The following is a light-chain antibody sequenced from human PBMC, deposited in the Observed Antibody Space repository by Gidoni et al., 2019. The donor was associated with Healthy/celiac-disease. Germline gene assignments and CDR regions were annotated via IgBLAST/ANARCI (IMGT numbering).Light chain of an antibody. CDR3: QQRSNWPPALT. CDR1: QSVSSY. CDR2: DAS. J-gene: IGKJ4*01. Sequence: ELVFTHSLATLSLSPGERATLSCSASQSVSSYLAWYQQKPGQAPRLLIYDASNRATGIPARFSGSGSGTDFTLTISSLEPEDFAVYYCQQRSNWPPALTFGGGTKVEIK. V-gene: IGKV3-11*01.